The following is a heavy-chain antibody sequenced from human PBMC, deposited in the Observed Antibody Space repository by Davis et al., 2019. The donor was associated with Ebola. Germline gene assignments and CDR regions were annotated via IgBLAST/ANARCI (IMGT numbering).Heavy chain of an antibody. Sequence: PGGSLRLSCAASGFTFSSYAMSWVRQAPGKGLEWVSAISGSGGSTYYADSVKGRFTISRDNSKNTLYLQMNSLRAEDTAVYYCAKDMGSSGYYYPLGYGMDVWGQGTTVTVSS. D-gene: IGHD3-22*01. J-gene: IGHJ6*02. CDR1: GFTFSSYA. V-gene: IGHV3-23*01. CDR3: AKDMGSSGYYYPLGYGMDV. CDR2: ISGSGGST.